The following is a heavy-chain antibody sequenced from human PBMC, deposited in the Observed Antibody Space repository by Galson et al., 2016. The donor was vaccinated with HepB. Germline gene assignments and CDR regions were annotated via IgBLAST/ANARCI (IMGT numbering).Heavy chain of an antibody. J-gene: IGHJ6*02. V-gene: IGHV3-30*18. CDR1: GFTFSRYS. CDR2: ISYDGSNK. CDR3: AKVRQLAYSYGMDV. Sequence: SLRLSCAASGFTFSRYSMHWVRQAPGKGLEWVAVISYDGSNKYYADSVKGRFTNSRDNSKNTLYLQMNSLRAEDTAVYYCAKVRQLAYSYGMDVWGQGTTVTVSS. D-gene: IGHD6-6*01.